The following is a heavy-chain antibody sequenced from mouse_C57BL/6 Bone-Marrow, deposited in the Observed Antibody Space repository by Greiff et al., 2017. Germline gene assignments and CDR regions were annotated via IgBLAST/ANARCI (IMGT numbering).Heavy chain of an antibody. J-gene: IGHJ4*01. V-gene: IGHV5-9-1*02. CDR2: ISSGGDYF. CDR3: TKSHISAMDY. D-gene: IGHD6-2*01. Sequence: EVNVVESGEGLVKPGGSLKLSCAASGFTFSSYAMSWVRQTPEKRLEWVAYISSGGDYFYYAVTVKGRFTISRDNARNSMYMQMSSLMSEDTAMDYCTKSHISAMDYWGQGTSVTVSS. CDR1: GFTFSSYA.